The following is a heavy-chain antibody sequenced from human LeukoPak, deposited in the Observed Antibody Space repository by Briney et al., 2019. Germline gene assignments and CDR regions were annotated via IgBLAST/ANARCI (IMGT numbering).Heavy chain of an antibody. V-gene: IGHV3-48*01. Sequence: GGSLRLSCAASGFTFSSYSMNWVRQAPGKGLEWVSYISSSSSTIYYADSVKGRFTISRDNAKNPLYLQMNSLRAEDTAVYYCASANFDWLSMGYFDYWGQGTLVTVSS. D-gene: IGHD3-9*01. CDR3: ASANFDWLSMGYFDY. J-gene: IGHJ4*02. CDR1: GFTFSSYS. CDR2: ISSSSSTI.